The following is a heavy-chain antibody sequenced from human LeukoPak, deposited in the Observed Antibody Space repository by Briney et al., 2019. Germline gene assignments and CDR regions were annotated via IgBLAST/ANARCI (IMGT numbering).Heavy chain of an antibody. Sequence: QSGGSLRLSCAASGFTFTNYWMHCVRQAPGVGLVCVSRLPPYELGIIYADSVKGRFTVSRDNAKNTVYLKMNNLRVDDTDMYYCVGNIESRGSDYWGQGALVTVSS. V-gene: IGHV3-74*01. CDR2: LPPYELGI. CDR3: VGNIESRGSDY. D-gene: IGHD3-16*01. J-gene: IGHJ4*02. CDR1: GFTFTNYW.